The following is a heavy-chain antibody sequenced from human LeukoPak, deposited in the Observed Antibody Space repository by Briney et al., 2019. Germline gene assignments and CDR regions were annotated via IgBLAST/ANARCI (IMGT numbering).Heavy chain of an antibody. D-gene: IGHD6-13*01. CDR1: GGSFSGYY. V-gene: IGHV4-34*01. CDR2: INHSGST. Sequence: SETLSLTCAVYGGSFSGYYWSWIRQPPGKGLEWIGEINHSGSTNYNPSLKSRVTISVDTSKNQFSLKLSSVTAADTAVYYCARLYSSSWLDYWGQGTLVTVSS. J-gene: IGHJ4*02. CDR3: ARLYSSSWLDY.